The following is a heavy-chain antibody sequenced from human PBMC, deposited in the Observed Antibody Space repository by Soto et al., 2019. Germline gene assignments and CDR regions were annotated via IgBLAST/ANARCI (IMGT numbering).Heavy chain of an antibody. CDR1: GFTFSSYG. J-gene: IGHJ1*01. Sequence: QVQLVESGGGVVQPGRSLRLSCAASGFTFSSYGMHWVRQAPGKGLEWVAVIWYDGSNKYYADSVKGRFTISRDNSKNTLYLQMNRLRAEDTAVYYCARDPTNIVVVLTYFQHWGQGTLVTVSS. V-gene: IGHV3-33*01. D-gene: IGHD2-15*01. CDR3: ARDPTNIVVVLTYFQH. CDR2: IWYDGSNK.